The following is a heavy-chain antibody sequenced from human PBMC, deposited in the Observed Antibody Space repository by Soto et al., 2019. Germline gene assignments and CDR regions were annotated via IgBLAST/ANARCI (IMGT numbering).Heavy chain of an antibody. Sequence: EVQVVESGGDLVHPGGSLRLSCAASGFTLRNYWMAWVRQAPGKGLEWVASIKEDGSEKYYVDSVRGRFTVSRDNAKNSVYLQMNSLRAEDTAIYYCAREELNCGGDCFAFWGQGALVTVS. CDR1: GFTLRNYW. CDR3: AREELNCGGDCFAF. CDR2: IKEDGSEK. D-gene: IGHD2-21*01. V-gene: IGHV3-7*01. J-gene: IGHJ4*02.